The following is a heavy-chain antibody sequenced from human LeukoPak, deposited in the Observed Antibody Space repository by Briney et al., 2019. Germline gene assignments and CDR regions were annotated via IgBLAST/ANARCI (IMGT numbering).Heavy chain of an antibody. CDR3: ARDGGRVTTGGPHFDY. D-gene: IGHD4-17*01. CDR2: IGTAGDT. CDR1: GFTFSSYD. J-gene: IGHJ4*02. V-gene: IGHV3-13*01. Sequence: GGSLRLSCAASGFTFSSYDMHWVRQATGKGLEWVSAIGTAGDTYYPGSVKGRFTISRENAKNSLYLQMNSLRAGDTAVYYCARDGGRVTTGGPHFDYWGQGTLVTVSS.